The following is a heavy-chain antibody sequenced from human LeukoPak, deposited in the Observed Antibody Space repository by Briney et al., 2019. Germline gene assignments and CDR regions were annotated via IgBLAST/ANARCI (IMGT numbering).Heavy chain of an antibody. CDR1: GGSFSGYY. J-gene: IGHJ4*02. V-gene: IGHV4-34*01. CDR2: VNHSGST. D-gene: IGHD5-24*01. Sequence: SETLSLTCAVYGGSFSGYYWSWIRQPPGKGLEWIGEVNHSGSTNYNPSLKSRVTISVDTSKNQFSLKLTAVTAADTAVYYCARELNYWGQGTLVTVSS. CDR3: ARELNY.